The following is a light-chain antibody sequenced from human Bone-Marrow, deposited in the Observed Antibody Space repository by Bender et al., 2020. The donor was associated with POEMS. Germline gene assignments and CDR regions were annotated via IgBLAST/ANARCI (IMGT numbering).Light chain of an antibody. J-gene: IGLJ3*02. V-gene: IGLV2-14*03. CDR3: CSYTRSSTWV. Sequence: QSALTQPRSVSGSPGQSVTISCTGSGSDVGGYNYVSWYQQHPGKVPKLLIYDVSNRPSGVSTRFSGSKSGNTASLTISGLQAEDEGDYFCCSYTRSSTWVFGGGTKLTVL. CDR1: GSDVGGYNY. CDR2: DVS.